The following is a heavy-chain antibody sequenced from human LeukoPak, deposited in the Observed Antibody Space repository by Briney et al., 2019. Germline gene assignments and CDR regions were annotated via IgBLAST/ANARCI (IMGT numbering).Heavy chain of an antibody. CDR2: IISSSSYI. J-gene: IGHJ3*02. V-gene: IGHV3-21*01. Sequence: GGPLRLSCAAQEFTSVSYRMNWVRRAQGRGLKGASSIISSSSYIYYADSVKGRFTISRDNAKNSLYLQMNSLRAEDTAVYYCARDLYDSSGYYPPDAFDIWGQGTMVTVSS. CDR1: EFTSVSYR. CDR3: ARDLYDSSGYYPPDAFDI. D-gene: IGHD3-22*01.